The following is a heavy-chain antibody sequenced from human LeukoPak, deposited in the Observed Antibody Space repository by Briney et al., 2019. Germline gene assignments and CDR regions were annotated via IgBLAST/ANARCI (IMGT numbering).Heavy chain of an antibody. Sequence: GGSLRLPCAASGFTFSSYGTHWVRQAPGKGLEWVAVISYDGSNKYYADSVKGRFTISRDNSKNTLYLQMNSLRAEDTAVYYCAKDTLYSSSWYVPEWWGQGTLVTVSS. J-gene: IGHJ4*02. V-gene: IGHV3-30*18. CDR3: AKDTLYSSSWYVPEW. CDR2: ISYDGSNK. CDR1: GFTFSSYG. D-gene: IGHD6-13*01.